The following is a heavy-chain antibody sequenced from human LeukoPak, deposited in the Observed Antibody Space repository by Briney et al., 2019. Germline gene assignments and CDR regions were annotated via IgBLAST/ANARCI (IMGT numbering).Heavy chain of an antibody. Sequence: PGGSLRLSCAASGFTSIDYWMSWVRQAPGKGLEWVANIKQDGSEKNYVDSVKGRFTISRDNTKKSLYLQMNSLSVEDTAIHYCAREGILAAVDYWGQGTLVTVSP. D-gene: IGHD6-13*01. CDR2: IKQDGSEK. CDR3: AREGILAAVDY. V-gene: IGHV3-7*01. CDR1: GFTSIDYW. J-gene: IGHJ4*02.